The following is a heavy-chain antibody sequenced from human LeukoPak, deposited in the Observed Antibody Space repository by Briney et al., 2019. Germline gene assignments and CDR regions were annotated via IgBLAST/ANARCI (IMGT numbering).Heavy chain of an antibody. J-gene: IGHJ3*02. CDR3: TRQQLDAFDI. CDR2: INSDGSST. V-gene: IGHV3-74*01. CDR1: GFTVSTYW. D-gene: IGHD6-13*01. Sequence: PGGSLRLSCAASGFTVSTYWMHWVRQAPGTGLVWVSRINSDGSSTTYADSVKGRFTISRDNAKNTLSLQMNSLRAEDTAVYYCTRQQLDAFDIWGPGTMVTVSS.